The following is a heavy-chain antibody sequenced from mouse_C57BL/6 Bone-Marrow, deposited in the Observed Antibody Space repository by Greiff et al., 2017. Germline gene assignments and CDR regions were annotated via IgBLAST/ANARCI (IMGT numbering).Heavy chain of an antibody. V-gene: IGHV1-4*01. CDR2: INPRSGYT. J-gene: IGHJ4*01. CDR1: GYTFTSYT. D-gene: IGHD3-3*01. CDR3: ARWGLSVLYARDY. Sequence: QVQLQQSGAELARPGASVKMSCKASGYTFTSYTMHWVKQRPGQGLEWIGYINPRSGYTKYNQKFKDKATLTADKSSSTAYMQLSILTSEDSAVYYCARWGLSVLYARDYWGQGTSGTVSS.